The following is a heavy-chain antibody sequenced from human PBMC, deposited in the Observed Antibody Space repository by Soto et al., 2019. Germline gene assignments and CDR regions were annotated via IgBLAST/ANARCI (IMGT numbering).Heavy chain of an antibody. D-gene: IGHD2-21*02. V-gene: IGHV1-69*02. J-gene: IGHJ2*01. CDR1: GGTFSSYT. CDR3: ARVVWGVVTAPRSVYFDL. CDR2: IIPILGIA. Sequence: QVQLVQSGAEVKKPGSSVKVSCKASGGTFSSYTISWVRQAPGQGLEWMGRIIPILGIANYAQKFQGRVTITGDKSTSTAYVELSSLRAEDTAVYYWARVVWGVVTAPRSVYFDLWGRGTLVTVSS.